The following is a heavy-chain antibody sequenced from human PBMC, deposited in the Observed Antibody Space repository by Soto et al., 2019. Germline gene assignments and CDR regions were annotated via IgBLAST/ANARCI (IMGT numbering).Heavy chain of an antibody. V-gene: IGHV1-18*01. J-gene: IGHJ4*02. CDR2: ISAHNGNT. CDR1: GYTFTSYG. D-gene: IGHD1-1*01. Sequence: QVHLVQSGAEVKKPGASVKVSCKASGYTFTSYGITWVRQAPGQGLEWMGWISAHNGNTDYAQTLQGRVIVTRDTSTSTAYMELRSLRSDDTAVYYCARGRYGDYWGQGALVTVCS. CDR3: ARGRYGDY.